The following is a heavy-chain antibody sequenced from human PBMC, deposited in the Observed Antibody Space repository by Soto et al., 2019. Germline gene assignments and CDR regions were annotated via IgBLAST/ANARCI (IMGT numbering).Heavy chain of an antibody. CDR1: GDSFSNYY. CDR3: ATGRSEVVPGAMDT. D-gene: IGHD2-2*01. J-gene: IGHJ5*02. V-gene: IGHV4-4*07. CDR2: IYPTGST. Sequence: SETLSLTCTVSGDSFSNYYCNWVRKSAGKGLEWIGRIYPTGSTTYNPSLKSRLTMSVDTFKNQFSLRLTSMTAADTAVYYCATGRSEVVPGAMDTWGQGTLVTVSS.